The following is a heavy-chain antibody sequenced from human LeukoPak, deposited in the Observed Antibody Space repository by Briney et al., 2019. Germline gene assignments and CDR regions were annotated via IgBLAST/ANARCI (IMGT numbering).Heavy chain of an antibody. CDR3: ARETSVGGWFDP. V-gene: IGHV4-30-2*01. J-gene: IGHJ5*02. Sequence: PSETLSLTCAVSGGSISSGGYSWSWIRQPPVKGLEWIGYIYHSGSTYYNPSLKSRVTISVDRSKNQFSLKLSSVTAADTAVYYCARETSVGGWFDPWGQGTLVTVSS. CDR2: IYHSGST. CDR1: GGSISSGGYS. D-gene: IGHD3-16*01.